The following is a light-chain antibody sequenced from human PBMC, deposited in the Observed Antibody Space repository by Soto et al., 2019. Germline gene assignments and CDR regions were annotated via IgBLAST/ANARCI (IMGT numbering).Light chain of an antibody. Sequence: EIVLTQSPGTLSLSPGERATLSCRASQSVSNTYLAWYQQKPGQAPRLLIYGASRRATRIPDRFSGSGSGTDFTLTISRLEPEDFAVYYCQHYGGSPYTFGQGTKLEI. CDR2: GAS. J-gene: IGKJ2*01. CDR3: QHYGGSPYT. CDR1: QSVSNTY. V-gene: IGKV3-20*01.